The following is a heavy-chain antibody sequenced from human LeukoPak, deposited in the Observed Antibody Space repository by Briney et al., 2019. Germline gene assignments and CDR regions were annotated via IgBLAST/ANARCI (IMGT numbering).Heavy chain of an antibody. V-gene: IGHV1-2*04. Sequence: ASVKVSCKASGYTFTGYYMHWVRQAPGQELEWMGWINPNSGGTNYAQKFQGWVTMTRDTSISTAYMELSRLRSDDTAVYYCARVGDYGDYSGFDPWGQGTLVTVSS. CDR2: INPNSGGT. CDR1: GYTFTGYY. CDR3: ARVGDYGDYSGFDP. D-gene: IGHD4-17*01. J-gene: IGHJ5*02.